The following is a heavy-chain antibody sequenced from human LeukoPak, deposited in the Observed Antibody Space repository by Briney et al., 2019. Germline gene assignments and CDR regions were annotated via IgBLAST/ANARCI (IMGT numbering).Heavy chain of an antibody. D-gene: IGHD5-12*01. Sequence: VASVKVSCKASGGTFSSYAISWVRQAPGQGLEWMGRIIPIFGTANYAQKFQGRVTITTDESTSTAYIEMSSLRSEDTAVYYWATANRPGYSGSDVVGRPYNWFDPWGQGTLVTVSS. CDR2: IIPIFGTA. V-gene: IGHV1-69*05. J-gene: IGHJ5*02. CDR3: ATANRPGYSGSDVVGRPYNWFDP. CDR1: GGTFSSYA.